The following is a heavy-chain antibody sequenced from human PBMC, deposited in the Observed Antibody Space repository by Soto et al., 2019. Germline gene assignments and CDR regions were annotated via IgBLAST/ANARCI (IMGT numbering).Heavy chain of an antibody. CDR3: ANHITGTLSPIDV. D-gene: IGHD1-20*01. CDR1: GYNFATSW. J-gene: IGHJ6*02. V-gene: IGHV5-51*01. CDR2: SYPDYSDT. Sequence: GESLKISFEASGYNFATSWIAWVRQKPGKGLEGIGISYPDYSDTVFSPSFQGLVTSSVDKSITTAYLHWRSLKTSYTATYYCANHITGTLSPIDVWGQGTPATVSS.